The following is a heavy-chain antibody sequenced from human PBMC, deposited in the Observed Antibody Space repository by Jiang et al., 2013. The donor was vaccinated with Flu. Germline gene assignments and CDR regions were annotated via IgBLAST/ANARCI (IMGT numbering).Heavy chain of an antibody. D-gene: IGHD1-1*01. Sequence: SFKISCKTSGYSFSNYAMNWCDRPLDKVLSGWGGSTPTLGTQHMPRPSQDGFVFSLDTSVSTTYLEINNLQAEDTAIYYCGRESLGHWIDYWGQGTQVTVSS. CDR2: STPTLGT. V-gene: IGHV7-4-1*02. CDR3: GRESLGHWIDY. J-gene: IGHJ4*02. CDR1: GYSFSNYA.